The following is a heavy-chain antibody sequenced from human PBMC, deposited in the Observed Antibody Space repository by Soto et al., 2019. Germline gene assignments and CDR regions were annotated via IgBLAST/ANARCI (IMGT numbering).Heavy chain of an antibody. V-gene: IGHV4-34*01. CDR1: GGSFSGYY. CDR2: INHSGST. J-gene: IGHJ4*02. D-gene: IGHD3-10*01. CDR3: ARGPPHYYGSGSYYNVIKFDY. Sequence: SETLSLTCAVYGGSFSGYYWSWIRQPPGKGLEWIGEINHSGSTNYNPSLKSRLTISVETSKNQFSLKLSSMTAADTAVYYCARGPPHYYGSGSYYNVIKFDYWGQGTLVTVSS.